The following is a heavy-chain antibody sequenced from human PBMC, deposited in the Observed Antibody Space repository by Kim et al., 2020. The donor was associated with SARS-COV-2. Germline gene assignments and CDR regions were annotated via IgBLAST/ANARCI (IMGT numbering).Heavy chain of an antibody. V-gene: IGHV4-34*01. Sequence: SPNYNPSLKSRVTISVDTSKNQFSLKLSSVTAADTAVYYCARVKRELPDYWGQGTLVTVSS. J-gene: IGHJ4*02. CDR2: SP. CDR3: ARVKRELPDY. D-gene: IGHD1-26*01.